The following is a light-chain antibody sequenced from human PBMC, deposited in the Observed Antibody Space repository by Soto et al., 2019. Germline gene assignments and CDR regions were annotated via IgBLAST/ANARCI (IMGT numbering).Light chain of an antibody. J-gene: IGKJ4*01. CDR2: GAS. Sequence: EIVMTQSPATLSVSPGERATLSCRASQSVSNNLAWYQQKPGQAPRLLIYGASTRATGIPARFSGSGSGTEFTLTNSSLQSEDFAVYYCQQYNNWPPLTFGGGSKVEIK. CDR1: QSVSNN. V-gene: IGKV3-15*01. CDR3: QQYNNWPPLT.